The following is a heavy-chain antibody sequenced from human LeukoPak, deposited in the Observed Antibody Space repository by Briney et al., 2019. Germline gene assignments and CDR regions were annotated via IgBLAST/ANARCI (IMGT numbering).Heavy chain of an antibody. CDR2: ISGSGSGGST. J-gene: IGHJ4*02. V-gene: IGHV3-23*01. Sequence: GGSLRLSCAASGFTFSSYAMRWVRQAPGKGREGVSTISGSGSGGSTYYADSVKGRFTISRDNSKDTLYLQMNSLRAEDTAVYYCAKLLAVTNSYYFNNWGQGTLVTVSS. CDR3: AKLLAVTNSYYFNN. D-gene: IGHD6-19*01. CDR1: GFTFSSYA.